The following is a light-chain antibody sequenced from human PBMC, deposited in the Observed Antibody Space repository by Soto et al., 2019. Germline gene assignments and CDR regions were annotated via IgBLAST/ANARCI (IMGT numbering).Light chain of an antibody. CDR2: DVS. J-gene: IGLJ1*01. CDR1: SSDVGFSNY. Sequence: QSVLTQPASVSGSPGQSITISCTGTSSDVGFSNYVSWFQQHPGKAPKLIISDVSNRPSGVSNRFSGSKSGNTASLTISGLQAEDEADYYCSSYTSSDTDVFGTGTKVTV. CDR3: SSYTSSDTDV. V-gene: IGLV2-14*01.